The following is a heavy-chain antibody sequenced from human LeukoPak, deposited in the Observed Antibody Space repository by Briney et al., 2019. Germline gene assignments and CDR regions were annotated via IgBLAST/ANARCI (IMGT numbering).Heavy chain of an antibody. V-gene: IGHV4-30-4*08. J-gene: IGHJ4*02. CDR2: IYYSGST. CDR3: VRTEVSSGSEDY. Sequence: SETLSLTCTVSGGSIISSAYYWSGIRQPPGKGLEWIGYIYYSGSTYYNPSHKSRVTISLDTSKNQFSLKLSSVTAADTAVYYCVRTEVSSGSEDYWGQGTLVTVSS. D-gene: IGHD6-19*01. CDR1: GGSIISSAYY.